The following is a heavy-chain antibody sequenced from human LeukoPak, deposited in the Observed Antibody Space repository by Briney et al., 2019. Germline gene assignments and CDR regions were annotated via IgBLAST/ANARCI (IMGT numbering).Heavy chain of an antibody. V-gene: IGHV3-30*02. CDR1: GFTFRTYG. D-gene: IGHD4-17*01. Sequence: GGSLRLSCAASGFTFRTYGMHWVRQGPGKGLEWVAFIRYDGSKKYYADSVKGRFTISRDNSKNTMYMQMSSLRAEDTAVYYCAKDNYDYGDYDGGDYWGQGTLVTVSS. J-gene: IGHJ4*02. CDR3: AKDNYDYGDYDGGDY. CDR2: IRYDGSKK.